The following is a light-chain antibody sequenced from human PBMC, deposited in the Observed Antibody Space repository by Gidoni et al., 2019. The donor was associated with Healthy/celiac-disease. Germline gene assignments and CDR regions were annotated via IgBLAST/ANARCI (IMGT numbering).Light chain of an antibody. V-gene: IGLV3-19*01. CDR2: GKN. CDR1: SLRSYY. J-gene: IGLJ2*01. Sequence: SSELTQDPAVSVALGQTVRITCQGDSLRSYYASWYQQKPGQAPVLVIYGKNNRPSGIPDRFSGSSSGNTASLTSTGAQAEDEADYYCNSRDSSGNRLFGGGTKLTVL. CDR3: NSRDSSGNRL.